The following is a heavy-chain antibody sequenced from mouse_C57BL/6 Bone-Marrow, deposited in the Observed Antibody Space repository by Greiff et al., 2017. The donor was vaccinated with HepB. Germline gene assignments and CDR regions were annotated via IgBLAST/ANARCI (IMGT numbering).Heavy chain of an antibody. Sequence: DVKLVESVAELVRPGASVKLSCTASGFNIKNTYMHWVKQRPEQGLEWIGRIDPANGNTKYAPKFQGKATITADTSSNTAYLQLSSLTSEDTAIYYCARSPYGYDDGSWFAYWGQVTLVTVSA. J-gene: IGHJ3*01. V-gene: IGHV14-3*01. CDR3: ARSPYGYDDGSWFAY. CDR2: IDPANGNT. CDR1: GFNIKNTY. D-gene: IGHD2-2*01.